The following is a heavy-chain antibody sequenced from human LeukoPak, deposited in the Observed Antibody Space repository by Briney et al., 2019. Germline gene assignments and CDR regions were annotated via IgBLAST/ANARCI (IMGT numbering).Heavy chain of an antibody. CDR1: GYTFTSYG. CDR2: ISAYNGNT. D-gene: IGHD1-7*01. V-gene: IGHV1-18*01. CDR3: ASVELRASGAFDI. Sequence: ASVKVSCKASGYTFTSYGISWVRQAPGQGLEWMGWISAYNGNTSYAQKLQGRVTMTTDTSTSTAYMELRSLRSEDTAVYYCASVELRASGAFDIWGQGTMVTVSS. J-gene: IGHJ3*02.